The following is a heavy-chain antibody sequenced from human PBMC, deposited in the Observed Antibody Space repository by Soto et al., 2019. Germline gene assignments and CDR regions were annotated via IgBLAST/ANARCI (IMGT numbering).Heavy chain of an antibody. D-gene: IGHD1-20*01. CDR3: AREPNWNEGALPMDY. V-gene: IGHV3-21*01. CDR1: GFTFSTYT. J-gene: IGHJ4*02. Sequence: EVQLVESGGGLVKPGGSLRLSCAASGFTFSTYTMTWVRQAPGKGLEWVSSISSSSNYIYYADSVKGRFTISRDNAKNSLYLQMNSLRAEDTAVYYCAREPNWNEGALPMDYWGQGTLVTVSS. CDR2: ISSSSNYI.